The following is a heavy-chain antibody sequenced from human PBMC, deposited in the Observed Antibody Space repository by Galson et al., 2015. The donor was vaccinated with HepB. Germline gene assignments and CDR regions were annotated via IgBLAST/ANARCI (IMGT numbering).Heavy chain of an antibody. CDR3: ARAGWYYYGSGSYPVDY. J-gene: IGHJ4*02. CDR2: INHSGST. V-gene: IGHV4-34*01. D-gene: IGHD3-10*01. CDR1: GGSFSGYY. Sequence: SETLSLTCAVYGGSFSGYYWSWIRQPPGKGLEWIGEINHSGSTNYNPSLKSRVTISVDTSKNQFSLKLSSVTAADTAVYYCARAGWYYYGSGSYPVDYWGQGTLVTVSS.